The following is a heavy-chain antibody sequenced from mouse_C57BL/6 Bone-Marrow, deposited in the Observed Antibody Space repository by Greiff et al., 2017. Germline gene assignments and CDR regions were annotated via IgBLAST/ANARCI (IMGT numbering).Heavy chain of an antibody. CDR1: GYTFTSYW. Sequence: QVQLQQPGTELVKPGASVKLSCQASGYTFTSYWMHWVQQRPGQGLEWIGNINPSNGGTNYNEKFKSKATLTVDKSSSTAYMQLSSLTSEDSAVYYCARGLRRKFGAMDYWGQGTSVTVSS. V-gene: IGHV1-53*01. D-gene: IGHD2-4*01. J-gene: IGHJ4*01. CDR2: INPSNGGT. CDR3: ARGLRRKFGAMDY.